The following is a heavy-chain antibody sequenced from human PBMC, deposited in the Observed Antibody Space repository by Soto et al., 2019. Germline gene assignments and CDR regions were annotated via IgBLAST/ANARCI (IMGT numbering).Heavy chain of an antibody. CDR3: AKRGDDYGDYVEMLYYYYAMDV. V-gene: IGHV3-23*01. CDR1: GFTFDNYA. CDR2: ISKSGDST. Sequence: EVPLLESGGDLVQPGGSLRLSCAASGFTFDNYAMSWVRQAPGKGLEWVAAISKSGDSTQYSDSVKGRFTISRENSKSTLFLQMNSGRAEDTARYYCAKRGDDYGDYVEMLYYYYAMDVWGRGTTVTVSS. D-gene: IGHD4-17*01. J-gene: IGHJ6*02.